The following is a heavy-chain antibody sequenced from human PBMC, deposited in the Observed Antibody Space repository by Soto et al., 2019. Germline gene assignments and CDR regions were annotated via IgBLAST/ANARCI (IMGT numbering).Heavy chain of an antibody. CDR2: INPNSGGT. D-gene: IGHD2-2*01. Sequence: ASVKVSCKASGYTFTGYYMHWVRQAPGQGLEWMGWINPNSGGTNYAQKYQGWVTMTRDTSISTAYMELSRLRSDDTAVYYCARGVGSTSSRYYYYYMDVWGKGTTVTVSS. CDR3: ARGVGSTSSRYYYYYMDV. J-gene: IGHJ6*03. V-gene: IGHV1-2*04. CDR1: GYTFTGYY.